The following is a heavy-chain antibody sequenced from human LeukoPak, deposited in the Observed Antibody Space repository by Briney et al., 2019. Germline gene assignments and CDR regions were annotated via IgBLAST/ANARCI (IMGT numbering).Heavy chain of an antibody. CDR1: GFTFSTYD. Sequence: GGSLRLSCAASGFTFSTYDMHWVRQATGKGLEWVSGIGTAGGTYYLGSVKGRFTISRENAKNLLYLQMNSLRAGDTAVYYCARGASNGFDPWGQGTLVTVSS. V-gene: IGHV3-13*01. CDR3: ARGASNGFDP. CDR2: IGTAGGT. J-gene: IGHJ5*02.